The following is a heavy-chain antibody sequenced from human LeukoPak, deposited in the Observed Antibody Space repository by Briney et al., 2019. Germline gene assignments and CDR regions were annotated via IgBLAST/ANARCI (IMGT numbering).Heavy chain of an antibody. CDR3: AASQYQLLYVDF. V-gene: IGHV1-2*02. D-gene: IGHD2-2*01. CDR1: GYSFTGYH. Sequence: ASVKVSCKASGYSFTGYHMHWVRQAPGQGLEWMGWINPNSGGTNYAQKFQGRVTMTRDTSISTAYMELSSLRSDDTAVYYCAASQYQLLYVDFWGQGTLVTVSS. CDR2: INPNSGGT. J-gene: IGHJ4*02.